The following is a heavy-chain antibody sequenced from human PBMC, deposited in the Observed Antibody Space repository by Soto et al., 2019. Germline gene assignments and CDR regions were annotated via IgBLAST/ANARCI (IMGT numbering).Heavy chain of an antibody. CDR1: GFTFTSSA. CDR3: AADWDYYDSSGYYRFDY. J-gene: IGHJ4*02. D-gene: IGHD3-22*01. Sequence: ASVKVSCKASGFTFTSSAVQWVRQARGQRLEWIGWTVVGSGNTNYAQKFQERVTITRDMSTSTAYMELSSLRSEDTAVYYCAADWDYYDSSGYYRFDYWGQGTLVTVSS. CDR2: TVVGSGNT. V-gene: IGHV1-58*01.